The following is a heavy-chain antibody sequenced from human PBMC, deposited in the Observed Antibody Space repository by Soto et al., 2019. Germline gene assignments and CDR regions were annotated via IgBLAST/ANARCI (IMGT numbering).Heavy chain of an antibody. CDR3: VSYDFWSGYSDY. Sequence: EVQLVESGGGLVQPGGSLRLSCAVSGFTVSSNYMSWVRQAPGKGLEWVSIFYTGGSTYYSDSVKGRFTISRDNSMNTLYLQMNSLREEDTAVYYCVSYDFWSGYSDYWGQGTRVTVSS. V-gene: IGHV3-66*01. J-gene: IGHJ4*02. CDR1: GFTVSSNY. D-gene: IGHD3-3*01. CDR2: FYTGGST.